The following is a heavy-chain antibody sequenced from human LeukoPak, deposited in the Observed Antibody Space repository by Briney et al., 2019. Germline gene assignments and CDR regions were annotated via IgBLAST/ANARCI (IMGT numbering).Heavy chain of an antibody. J-gene: IGHJ4*02. CDR3: ARGRYLDPLDS. D-gene: IGHD3-9*01. CDR2: VYHSGST. CDR1: GGSISTYY. Sequence: SETLSLTCTVSGGSISTYYWKWIRQPPGKGLEWIGYVYHSGSTDYNPSLKSRVAISVDTSKNQFSLKLSSVTAADTAVYYCARGRYLDPLDSWGQGTLVTVSS. V-gene: IGHV4-59*01.